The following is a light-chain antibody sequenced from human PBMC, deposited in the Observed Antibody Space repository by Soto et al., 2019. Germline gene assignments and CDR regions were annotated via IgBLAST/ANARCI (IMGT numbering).Light chain of an antibody. Sequence: QSVLTQPPSASGSPGQSVTISCTGTSSDLGGYNYVSWYQQHPGKAPKLMIYEVSKRPSGVPDRFSGSKSGNTASLTVSGLQTEDEADYYCSSNAGTNNLGVFGGGTKVTVL. CDR1: SSDLGGYNY. V-gene: IGLV2-8*01. J-gene: IGLJ3*02. CDR3: SSNAGTNNLGV. CDR2: EVS.